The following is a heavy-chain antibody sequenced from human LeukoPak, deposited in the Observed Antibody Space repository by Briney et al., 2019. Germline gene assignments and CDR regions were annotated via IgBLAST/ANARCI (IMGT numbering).Heavy chain of an antibody. CDR2: IYHSGST. J-gene: IGHJ4*02. Sequence: PSETLSLTCAVSGYSISSDNCWVWIRQPPGQGLEWTGGIYHSGSTYYNPPLKSRVTMSVDTSKNQFSLKLSSVTAADTAVYYCARAPRDSSSSNYMRRFDYWGQGTLVTVSS. CDR1: GYSISSDNC. CDR3: ARAPRDSSSSNYMRRFDY. D-gene: IGHD3-22*01. V-gene: IGHV4-38-2*01.